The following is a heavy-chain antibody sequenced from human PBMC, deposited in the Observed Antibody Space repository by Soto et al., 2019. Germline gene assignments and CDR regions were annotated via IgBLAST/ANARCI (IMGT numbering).Heavy chain of an antibody. CDR2: IYYSGST. V-gene: IGHV4-39*01. D-gene: IGHD3-3*01. Sequence: SETLSLTCTVSGGSISSSSYYWGWIRQPPGKGLEWIGSIYYSGSTYYNPSLKSRVTISVDTSKNQFSLKLSSVTAADTAVYYCARTRTIFGVVILGFDPWGQGTLVTVSS. J-gene: IGHJ5*02. CDR3: ARTRTIFGVVILGFDP. CDR1: GGSISSSSYY.